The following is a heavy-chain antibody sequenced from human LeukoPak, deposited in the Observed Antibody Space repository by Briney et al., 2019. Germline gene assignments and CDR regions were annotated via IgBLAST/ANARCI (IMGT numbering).Heavy chain of an antibody. CDR2: IDPSDSYT. CDR3: ARSFTYYDILTGYSN. D-gene: IGHD3-9*01. Sequence: GESLKISCKGSGYSFTSYWISWVRRMPGKGLEWMGRIDPSDSYTNYSPSFQGHVTISADKSISAAYLQWSSLKASDTAMYYCARSFTYYDILTGYSNWGQGTLVTVSS. J-gene: IGHJ4*02. V-gene: IGHV5-10-1*01. CDR1: GYSFTSYW.